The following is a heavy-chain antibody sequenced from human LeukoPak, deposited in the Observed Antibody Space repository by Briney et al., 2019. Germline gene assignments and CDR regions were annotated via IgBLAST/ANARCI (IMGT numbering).Heavy chain of an antibody. CDR2: ISWNSGSI. J-gene: IGHJ4*02. CDR3: AKWPEGAMDYFDY. D-gene: IGHD3-16*01. V-gene: IGHV3-9*01. Sequence: GGSLRLSCAASGFTFDDYAMHWVRHAPGRGLEWVSGISWNSGSIGYADSVKGRFTISRDNSKNTLYLEMSSLRVEDTAIYYCAKWPEGAMDYFDYWGQGTLVTVSS. CDR1: GFTFDDYA.